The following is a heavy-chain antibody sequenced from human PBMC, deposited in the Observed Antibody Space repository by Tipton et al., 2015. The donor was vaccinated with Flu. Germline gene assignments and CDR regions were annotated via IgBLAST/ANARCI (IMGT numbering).Heavy chain of an antibody. CDR2: ISSSSSYR. J-gene: IGHJ3*02. D-gene: IGHD1-26*01. Sequence: SLRLSCAASGFTFSSYSMNWVRQAPGKGLEWVSSISSSSSYRYYADSAKGRFTISRDNAKNSLHPQMNSLSADDTAVYYCARRDQSGSYIPTAFDICGQETRVTVSS. CDR1: GFTFSSYS. V-gene: IGHV3-21*01. CDR3: ARRDQSGSYIPTAFDI.